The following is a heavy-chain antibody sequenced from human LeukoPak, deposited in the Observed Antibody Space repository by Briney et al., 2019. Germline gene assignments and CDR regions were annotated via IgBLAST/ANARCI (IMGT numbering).Heavy chain of an antibody. V-gene: IGHV3-23*01. CDR1: GFTFSSYA. J-gene: IGHJ4*02. CDR2: ISGSGSST. Sequence: GGSLRLSCAASGFTFSSYAMTWVRQAPGKGLEWVSAISGSGSSTYYADSVKGRFTISRDNSKNTLNLQMNSLRAEDTAVYYCAKAEGGSSGWYVGFGFDYWGQGTLVTVSS. D-gene: IGHD6-19*01. CDR3: AKAEGGSSGWYVGFGFDY.